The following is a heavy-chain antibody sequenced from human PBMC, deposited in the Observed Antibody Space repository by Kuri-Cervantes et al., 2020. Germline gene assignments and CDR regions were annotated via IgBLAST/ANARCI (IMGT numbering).Heavy chain of an antibody. J-gene: IGHJ4*02. CDR1: GFTFSSYG. D-gene: IGHD1-26*01. V-gene: IGHV3-33*06. CDR2: IWYDGSNK. CDR3: AKDRLIRGSSFFDS. Sequence: GGSLRLSCAASGFTFSSYGMHWVRQAPGKGLEWVAVIWYDGSNKYYADSVKGRFTISRDNSKNTLYLQMSSLRAEDTAVYYCAKDRLIRGSSFFDSWGRGTLVTVSS.